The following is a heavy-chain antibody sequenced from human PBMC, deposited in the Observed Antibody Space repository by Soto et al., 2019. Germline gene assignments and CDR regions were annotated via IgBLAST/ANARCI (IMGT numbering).Heavy chain of an antibody. Sequence: QVQLVQSGAEVRKPGSSVKVSCKASGSTISSYVIAWVRLSHGQSLEWMGGIIPVTGTANYAQKFQGRLTITADEATSTAYMELSSLSSEDTAVYYSAREYYGSGTYGYYGMDVWGQGTKVTVSS. J-gene: IGHJ6*02. CDR1: GSTISSYV. CDR3: AREYYGSGTYGYYGMDV. V-gene: IGHV1-69*01. D-gene: IGHD3-10*01. CDR2: IIPVTGTA.